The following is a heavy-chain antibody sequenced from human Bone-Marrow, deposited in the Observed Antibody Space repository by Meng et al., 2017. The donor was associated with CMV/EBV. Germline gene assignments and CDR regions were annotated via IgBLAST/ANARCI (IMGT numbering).Heavy chain of an antibody. V-gene: IGHV1-8*03. CDR1: GYTFTGYY. CDR3: ARGSNDILTGYTY. D-gene: IGHD3-9*01. CDR2: INPNSGNT. Sequence: ASVKVFCKASGYTFTGYYMHWVRQAPGQGLEWMGWINPNSGNTGYAQKFQGRVTITRNTSISTAYMELSSLRSEDTAVYYCARGSNDILTGYTYWGQGTLVTVSS. J-gene: IGHJ4*02.